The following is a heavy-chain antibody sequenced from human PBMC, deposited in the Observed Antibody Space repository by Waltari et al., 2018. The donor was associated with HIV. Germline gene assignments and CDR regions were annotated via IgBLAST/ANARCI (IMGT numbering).Heavy chain of an antibody. CDR1: GFSFSSYW. D-gene: IGHD3-22*01. Sequence: EVQLVESGGGLVQPGGSLRLSCAASGFSFSSYWMSWVRQAPGKGLEWVANIKQDGSEKYYGDSGKGLFTISRDNAKNSLYLQMNSLRAEDTAVYYCARGRSRGAIVVVISRMYFDYWGQGTLVTVSS. V-gene: IGHV3-7*01. CDR3: ARGRSRGAIVVVISRMYFDY. J-gene: IGHJ4*02. CDR2: IKQDGSEK.